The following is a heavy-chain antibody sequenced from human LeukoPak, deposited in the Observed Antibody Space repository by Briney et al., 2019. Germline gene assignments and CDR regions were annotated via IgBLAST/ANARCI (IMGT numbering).Heavy chain of an antibody. V-gene: IGHV3-7*01. CDR2: IKQDGSER. J-gene: IGHJ4*02. Sequence: GGSLRLSCAASGFTFSGFSMSWVRQSPTKGLEWVANIKQDGSERYYVDSVKGRFTISRDNAKNSLSLQMNNLRVEDTAVYYCARAGSHWHYIYWGQGTVVTVSS. D-gene: IGHD3-10*01. CDR1: GFTFSGFS. CDR3: ARAGSHWHYIY.